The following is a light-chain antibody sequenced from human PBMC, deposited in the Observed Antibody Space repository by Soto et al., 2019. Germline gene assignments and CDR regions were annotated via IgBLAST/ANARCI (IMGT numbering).Light chain of an antibody. CDR3: QLYGSYTFT. CDR2: GAS. Sequence: EVVLTQSPGTLSLSPGERATLSCRTSQSVTSNFLSWFQQKPGQPPRLLLYGASRRAAGTPDRFSGSGSGTDFTLITSRLEPEDSAVYHCQLYGSYTFTFGQGTKLEI. J-gene: IGKJ2*01. CDR1: QSVTSNF. V-gene: IGKV3-20*01.